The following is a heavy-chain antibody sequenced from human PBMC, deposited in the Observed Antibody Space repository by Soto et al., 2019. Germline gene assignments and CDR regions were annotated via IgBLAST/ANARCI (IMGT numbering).Heavy chain of an antibody. J-gene: IGHJ3*02. V-gene: IGHV3-72*01. CDR1: GFTFSDHY. D-gene: IGHD3-22*01. Sequence: GGSLRLSCAASGFTFSDHYMDWVRQAPGKGLEWVGRTRNKANSYTTEYAASVKGRFTISRDDSKNSLYLQMNSLKTEDTAVYYCASPYYYDSSGYYYAFDIWGQGTMVTVSS. CDR3: ASPYYYDSSGYYYAFDI. CDR2: TRNKANSYTT.